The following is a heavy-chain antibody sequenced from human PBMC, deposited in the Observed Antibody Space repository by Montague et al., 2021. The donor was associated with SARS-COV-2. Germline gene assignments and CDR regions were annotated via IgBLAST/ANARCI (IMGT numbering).Heavy chain of an antibody. Sequence: LRLSCAASGFTFSSFAFHWVRQAPGKGLEWIGYIYYSGSTNYNPSLKSRVTISVDTSKNQFSLKLSSVTAADTAVYYCARAGSGSYSFYYYYGMDVWGQGTTVTVSS. J-gene: IGHJ6*02. CDR2: IYYSGST. CDR1: GFTFSSFA. V-gene: IGHV4-59*08. CDR3: ARAGSGSYSFYYYYGMDV. D-gene: IGHD3-10*01.